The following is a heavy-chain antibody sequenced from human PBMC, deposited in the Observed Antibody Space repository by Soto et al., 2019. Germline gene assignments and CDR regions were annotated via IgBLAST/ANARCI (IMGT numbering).Heavy chain of an antibody. D-gene: IGHD3-9*01. CDR1: GYILTELS. J-gene: IGHJ6*02. V-gene: IGHV1-24*01. CDR3: APGYYDIRTAIEGYYYYRMDG. Sequence: ASVKVSCKVSGYILTELSMHWVRQAPGKGLEWMGGFDPEDGETIYAQKFQGRVTMTEDTSTDTAYMELSSLRSEDTAMYCCAPGYYDIRTAIEGYYYYRMDGWGQGTTVTVS. CDR2: FDPEDGET.